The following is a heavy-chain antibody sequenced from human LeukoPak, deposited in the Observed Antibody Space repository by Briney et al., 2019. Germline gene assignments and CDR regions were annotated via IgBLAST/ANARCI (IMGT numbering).Heavy chain of an antibody. CDR2: IKQDGSEK. V-gene: IGHV3-7*01. CDR3: ARNDIVVVPAAMRYYYYCYMDV. CDR1: GFTFSSYW. J-gene: IGHJ6*03. D-gene: IGHD2-2*01. Sequence: GGSLRLSCAASGFTFSSYWMSWVRQAPGKGLEWVANIKQDGSEKYYVDSVKGRFTISRDNAKNSLYLQMNSLRAEDTAVYYCARNDIVVVPAAMRYYYYCYMDVWGKGTTVTVSS.